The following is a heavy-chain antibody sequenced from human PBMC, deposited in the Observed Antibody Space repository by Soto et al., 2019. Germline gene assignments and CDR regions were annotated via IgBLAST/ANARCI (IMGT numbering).Heavy chain of an antibody. D-gene: IGHD5-18*01. CDR3: ARVGYSYGRNYYYYYGMDV. CDR1: GGSISSGGYS. Sequence: QLQLQESGSGLVKPSQTLSLTCAVSGGSISSGGYSWSWIRQPPGKGLEWIGYIYHSGSTYYNPSLKRRVPISVDRSKNQFSLKLSSVTAADTAVYYCARVGYSYGRNYYYYYGMDVWGQGTTVTVSS. J-gene: IGHJ6*02. CDR2: IYHSGST. V-gene: IGHV4-30-2*01.